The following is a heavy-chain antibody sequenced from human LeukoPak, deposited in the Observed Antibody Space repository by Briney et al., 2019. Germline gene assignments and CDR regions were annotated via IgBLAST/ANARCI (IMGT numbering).Heavy chain of an antibody. CDR3: AKADSTTWYNNYVDG. J-gene: IGHJ4*02. CDR1: GFSFSSYA. D-gene: IGHD2-2*02. Sequence: PGGSLRLSCAASGFSFSSYAMTCVRQAPGKGLEWVSALSVSGGNTYYADSVKGRFTISRANSKNTLYLQMNSLRAEDTAVYYCAKADSTTWYNNYVDGWGQGALVTVSS. V-gene: IGHV3-23*01. CDR2: LSVSGGNT.